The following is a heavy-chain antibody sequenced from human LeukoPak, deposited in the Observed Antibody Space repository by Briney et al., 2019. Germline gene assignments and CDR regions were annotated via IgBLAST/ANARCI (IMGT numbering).Heavy chain of an antibody. CDR3: ARDFLREAPDYFDQ. Sequence: GGSLRLSCAASGFTFSSYPMHWVRQAPGKGLEWVAVIGYDGVNKFYTDSVKGRFTISRDDSKNTLYLQMDSLRAEDTAVYYCARDFLREAPDYFDQWGQGTLVTVSS. CDR1: GFTFSSYP. CDR2: IGYDGVNK. J-gene: IGHJ4*02. V-gene: IGHV3-30*04. D-gene: IGHD3-10*01.